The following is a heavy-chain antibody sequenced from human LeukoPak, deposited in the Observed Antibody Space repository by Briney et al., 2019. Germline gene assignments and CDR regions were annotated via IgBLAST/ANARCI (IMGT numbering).Heavy chain of an antibody. CDR2: ISSSSSYI. Sequence: PGGSLRLSCAASGFTFSSYSMNWVRQAPGKGLEWVSSISSSSSYIYYADSVKGRFTISRDNAKNSLYLQMNSLRAEDTAVYYCASLVVVTAENWFDPWGRGTLVTVSS. V-gene: IGHV3-21*01. J-gene: IGHJ5*02. D-gene: IGHD2-21*02. CDR3: ASLVVVTAENWFDP. CDR1: GFTFSSYS.